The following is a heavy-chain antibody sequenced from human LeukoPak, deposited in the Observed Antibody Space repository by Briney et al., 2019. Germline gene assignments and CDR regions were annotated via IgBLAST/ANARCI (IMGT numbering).Heavy chain of an antibody. V-gene: IGHV3-21*05. CDR2: ISSSSSYT. Sequence: GGSLRLSCAASGFTFSSYAMHWVRQAPGKGLEWVSYISSSSSYTNYADSVKGRFTISRDNAKNSLYLQMNSLRAEDTAVYYCAREGSGYDFDYWGQGTLVTVSS. CDR1: GFTFSSYA. D-gene: IGHD5-12*01. CDR3: AREGSGYDFDY. J-gene: IGHJ4*02.